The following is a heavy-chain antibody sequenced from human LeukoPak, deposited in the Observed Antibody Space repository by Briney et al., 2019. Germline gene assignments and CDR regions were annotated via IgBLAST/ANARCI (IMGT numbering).Heavy chain of an antibody. V-gene: IGHV1-69*13. D-gene: IGHD4-17*01. J-gene: IGHJ6*04. CDR2: IIPIFGTA. Sequence: SVKVSCKASGGTFSSYAISWVRQAPGQGLKWMGGIIPIFGTANYAQKFQGRVTITADESTSTAYMELSSLRSEDTAVYYCARDPYYGDYVEAVGGYYYYGMDVWGKGTTVTVSS. CDR3: ARDPYYGDYVEAVGGYYYYGMDV. CDR1: GGTFSSYA.